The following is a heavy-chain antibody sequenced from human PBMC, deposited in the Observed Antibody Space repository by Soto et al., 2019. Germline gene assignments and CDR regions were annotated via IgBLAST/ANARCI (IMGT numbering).Heavy chain of an antibody. J-gene: IGHJ6*02. Sequence: PGGSLRLSCAASGFTFSSYDMHWVRQATGKGLEWVSAIGTAGDTYYPGSVKGRFTISRENAKNSLYLQMNSLRAGDTAVYYCARAIAVAGAPPVGGMDVWGQGTTVTVSS. V-gene: IGHV3-13*04. CDR1: GFTFSSYD. CDR3: ARAIAVAGAPPVGGMDV. CDR2: IGTAGDT. D-gene: IGHD6-19*01.